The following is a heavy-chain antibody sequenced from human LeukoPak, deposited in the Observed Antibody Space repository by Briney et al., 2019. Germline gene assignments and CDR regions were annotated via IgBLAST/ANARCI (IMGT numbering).Heavy chain of an antibody. D-gene: IGHD1-26*01. Sequence: SETLSLTCTVSGYSISSGYYWSWIRQPPGKGLEWIGEINHSGSTNYNPSLKSRVTISVDTSKNQFSLKLSSVTAADTAVYYCARGGVRYSGSYFSYWGQGTLVTVSS. V-gene: IGHV4-38-2*02. CDR2: INHSGST. CDR1: GYSISSGYY. J-gene: IGHJ4*02. CDR3: ARGGVRYSGSYFSY.